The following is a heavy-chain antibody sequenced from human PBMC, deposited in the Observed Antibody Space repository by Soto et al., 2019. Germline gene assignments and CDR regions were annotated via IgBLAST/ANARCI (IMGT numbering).Heavy chain of an antibody. Sequence: ASVKVSCKASGYTFTSYYMHWVRQAPGQGLEWMGIINPSGSSTSYAQKFQGRVTMTRDTSTSTVYMEPSSLRSEDTAVYYCAREEYSSSSSDQENVANWFDPWGQGTLVTVSS. CDR3: AREEYSSSSSDQENVANWFDP. J-gene: IGHJ5*02. CDR1: GYTFTSYY. CDR2: INPSGSST. D-gene: IGHD6-6*01. V-gene: IGHV1-46*01.